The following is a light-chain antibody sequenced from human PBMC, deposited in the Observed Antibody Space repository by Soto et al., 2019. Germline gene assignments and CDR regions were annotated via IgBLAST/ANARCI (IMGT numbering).Light chain of an antibody. V-gene: IGLV2-14*01. CDR2: GNS. Sequence: QSVLTQPASVSGSPGQSITISCTGTSGDVGAYNYVSWYQQHPGKAPKLLIYGNSNRPSGVPDRFSGSKSGTSASLAITGLQAEDEADYYCQSYDSSLSGWVFGGGTKLTVL. J-gene: IGLJ3*02. CDR1: SGDVGAYNY. CDR3: QSYDSSLSGWV.